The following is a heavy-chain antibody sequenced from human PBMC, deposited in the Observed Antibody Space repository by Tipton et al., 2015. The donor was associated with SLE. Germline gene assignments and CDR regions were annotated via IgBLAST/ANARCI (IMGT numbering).Heavy chain of an antibody. D-gene: IGHD3-10*01. CDR2: VNPTRGS. CDR3: ARGRDYYGSS. CDR1: GGSFSGYY. Sequence: GLVKPSETLSLTCAVYGGSFSGYYWSWIRQPPGRGLEWIGDVNPTRGSNYNPSLKSRVTISVDTSKNQFSLKLSSVTAADTAVYYCARGRDYYGSSWGQGTLVTVSS. J-gene: IGHJ4*02. V-gene: IGHV4-34*01.